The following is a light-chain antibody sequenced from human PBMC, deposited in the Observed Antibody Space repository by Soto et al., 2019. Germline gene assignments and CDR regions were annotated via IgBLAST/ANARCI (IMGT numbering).Light chain of an antibody. CDR1: QSVSSSY. J-gene: IGKJ2*01. Sequence: EIVLTQSPGTLSLSPGERATLSCRASQSVSSSYLVWYQQKPGQAPRLLIYGASSRATGIPDRFSGSGSGTDVTLTISRLEPEDFAVYYCQQYGSSSYTFGQGTKLEIK. CDR3: QQYGSSSYT. V-gene: IGKV3-20*01. CDR2: GAS.